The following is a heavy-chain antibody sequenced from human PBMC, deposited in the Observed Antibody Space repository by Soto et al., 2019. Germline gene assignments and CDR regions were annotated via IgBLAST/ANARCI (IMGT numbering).Heavy chain of an antibody. V-gene: IGHV1-2*02. Sequence: GASVKVSCKASGYTFTGYYMHWVRQAPGQGLEWMGWINPNSGGTNYAQKFQGRVTMTRDTSISTAYMELSRLRSDDTAVYYCASNHITIFGVVIRDYWGQGTLVTVSS. CDR1: GYTFTGYY. D-gene: IGHD3-3*01. CDR3: ASNHITIFGVVIRDY. CDR2: INPNSGGT. J-gene: IGHJ4*02.